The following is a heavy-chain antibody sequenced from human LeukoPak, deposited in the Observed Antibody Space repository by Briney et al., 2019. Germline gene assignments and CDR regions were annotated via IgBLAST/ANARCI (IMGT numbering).Heavy chain of an antibody. V-gene: IGHV4-59*01. CDR3: VRVSSSSSLYNWFDP. J-gene: IGHJ5*02. Sequence: SETLSLTCTVSGGSISSYYWSWIRQPPGKGLEWIGYIYYSGSTNYNPSLKSRVTISVDTSKNQFSLKLSSVTAADTAVYYCVRVSSSSSLYNWFDPWGQGTLVTVSS. D-gene: IGHD6-6*01. CDR2: IYYSGST. CDR1: GGSISSYY.